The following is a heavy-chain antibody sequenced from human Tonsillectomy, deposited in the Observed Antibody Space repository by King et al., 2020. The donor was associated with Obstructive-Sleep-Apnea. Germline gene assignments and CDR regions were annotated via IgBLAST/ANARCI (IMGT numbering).Heavy chain of an antibody. J-gene: IGHJ4*02. CDR3: ARPEYYDILTGYFPPY. CDR2: IYYSGST. Sequence: PLQESGPGLVKPSETLSLTCTVSGGSISSSSYYWGWIRQPPGQGLEWIGSIYYSGSTYYNPSLKSRVTISVDTSKNQFSLKLSSVTAADTAVYYCARPEYYDILTGYFPPYWGQGTLVTVSS. V-gene: IGHV4-39*01. D-gene: IGHD3-9*01. CDR1: GGSISSSSYY.